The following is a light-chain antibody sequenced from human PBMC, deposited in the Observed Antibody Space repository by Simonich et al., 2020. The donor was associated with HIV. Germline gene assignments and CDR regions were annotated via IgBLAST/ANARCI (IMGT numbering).Light chain of an antibody. Sequence: QSALPQPASVSGSPGQSITISCTGTRRDVGSYNLVSWYQQHPGKAPKLMIYEGSKRPTGVSKRFSGSKSGNTASLTISGLQAEDEADYYCCSYAGSSTWVFGGGTKLTVL. CDR3: CSYAGSSTWV. J-gene: IGLJ3*02. CDR2: EGS. V-gene: IGLV2-23*01. CDR1: RRDVGSYNL.